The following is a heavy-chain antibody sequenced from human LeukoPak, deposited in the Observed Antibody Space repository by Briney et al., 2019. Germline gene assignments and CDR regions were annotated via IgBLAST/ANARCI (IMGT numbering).Heavy chain of an antibody. CDR1: GGSFGGYY. CDR3: ARGLDYGDLTDYFDY. V-gene: IGHV4-34*01. J-gene: IGHJ4*02. D-gene: IGHD4-17*01. Sequence: SETLSLTCAVYGGSFGGYYWSWIRQPPGKGLEWIGEINHSGSTNYNPSLKSRVTISVDTSKNQFSLQLSSVTAADTAVYYCARGLDYGDLTDYFDYWGQGTLVTVSS. CDR2: INHSGST.